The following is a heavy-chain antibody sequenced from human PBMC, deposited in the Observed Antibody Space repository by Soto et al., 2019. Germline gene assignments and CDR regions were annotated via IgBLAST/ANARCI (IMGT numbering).Heavy chain of an antibody. Sequence: HPGGSLRLSCAASGFTFSDHYMDWVRQAPGKGLEWVGRTRNKANSYTTEYAASVKGRFTISRDDSKNSLYLQMNSLKTEDTAVYYCARDRAGAFDIWGQGTMVTV. J-gene: IGHJ3*02. V-gene: IGHV3-72*01. D-gene: IGHD6-13*01. CDR2: TRNKANSYTT. CDR1: GFTFSDHY. CDR3: ARDRAGAFDI.